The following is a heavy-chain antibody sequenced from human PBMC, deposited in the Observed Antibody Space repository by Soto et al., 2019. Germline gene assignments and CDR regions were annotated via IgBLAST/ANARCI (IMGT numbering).Heavy chain of an antibody. V-gene: IGHV1-69*06. J-gene: IGHJ5*01. Sequence: QVQLVQSGAEVKKPGSSVKVSCKASGGTFSSYAITWVRQAPGQGLDWMGEIIPIFGATNFAQKFQGRVTIPADKPTTTAYMELSSLTSEDTAVYYCARMGGSFLDSWGQGTLVTVSS. CDR1: GGTFSSYA. D-gene: IGHD1-26*01. CDR3: ARMGGSFLDS. CDR2: IIPIFGAT.